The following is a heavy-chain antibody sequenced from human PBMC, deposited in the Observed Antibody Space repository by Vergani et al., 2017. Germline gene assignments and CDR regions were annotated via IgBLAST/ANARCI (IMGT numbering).Heavy chain of an antibody. CDR3: ARAGYCSGGSCWYYYGMDV. D-gene: IGHD2-15*01. Sequence: VQLLESGGGVVQPGRSLRLSCAASGFTFSSYGMHWVRQAPGKGLEWVAVISYDGSNKYYADSVKGRFTISRDNSKNTLYLQMNSLRAEDTAVYYCARAGYCSGGSCWYYYGMDVWGQGTTVTVSS. CDR2: ISYDGSNK. CDR1: GFTFSSYG. V-gene: IGHV3-30*03. J-gene: IGHJ6*02.